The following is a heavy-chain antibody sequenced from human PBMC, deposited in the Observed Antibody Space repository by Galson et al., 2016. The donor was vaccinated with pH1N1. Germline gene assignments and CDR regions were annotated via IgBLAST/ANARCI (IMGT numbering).Heavy chain of an antibody. Sequence: SLRLSCAASGFTFRTFGMHWVRQAPGKGLEWVAVIWNDGSKKFYVDSVKGRFNISKDTSNHTLHLQMDDQRIEDTAIYYCVTGNQNFFDYWGQGALITVSS. CDR1: GFTFRTFG. CDR3: VTGNQNFFDY. V-gene: IGHV3-33*01. CDR2: IWNDGSKK. J-gene: IGHJ4*02.